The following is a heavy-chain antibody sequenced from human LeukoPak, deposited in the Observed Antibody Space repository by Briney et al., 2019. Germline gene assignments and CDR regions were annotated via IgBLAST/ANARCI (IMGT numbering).Heavy chain of an antibody. CDR2: ISSSGSII. D-gene: IGHD7-27*01. Sequence: GGSLRLSCASSGFAFSDFEMNWVRQAPGKGLEWVSYISSSGSIIYYADSVKGRFTISRGNAKRSLFLQVNSLRVEDTAVYYCARTMWGFDYWGQGTLVTVSS. J-gene: IGHJ4*02. CDR3: ARTMWGFDY. V-gene: IGHV3-48*03. CDR1: GFAFSDFE.